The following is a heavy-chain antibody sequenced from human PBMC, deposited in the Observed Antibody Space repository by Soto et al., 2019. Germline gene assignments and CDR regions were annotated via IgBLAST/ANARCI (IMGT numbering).Heavy chain of an antibody. D-gene: IGHD3-22*01. CDR3: ATVPYYYDSSGYYFDY. J-gene: IGHJ4*02. V-gene: IGHV1-69*13. CDR1: GGTFSSYA. CDR2: IIPIFGTA. Sequence: SVKVSCKASGGTFSSYAISWVRQAPGQGLEWMGGIIPIFGTANYAQKFQGRVTITADESTSTAYMELSSLRSEDTAVYYCATVPYYYDSSGYYFDYWGQGTLVTVSS.